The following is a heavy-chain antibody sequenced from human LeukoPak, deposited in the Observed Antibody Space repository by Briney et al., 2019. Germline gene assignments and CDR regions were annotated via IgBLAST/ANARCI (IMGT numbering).Heavy chain of an antibody. CDR1: GFSFSSYS. J-gene: IGHJ4*02. V-gene: IGHV3-48*01. CDR3: APRDSSGLSVDY. D-gene: IGHD3-22*01. Sequence: GGSLRLSCVAPGFSFSSYSMNWVRQAPGKGLEWVSYISGTSNTIYYADSVRGRFTISRDNSKNTLYLQMNSLRAEDTAVYYCAPRDSSGLSVDYWGQGTLVTVSS. CDR2: ISGTSNTI.